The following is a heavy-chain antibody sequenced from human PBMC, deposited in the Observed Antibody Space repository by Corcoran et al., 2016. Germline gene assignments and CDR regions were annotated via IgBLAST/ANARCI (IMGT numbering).Heavy chain of an antibody. CDR2: IYYTGST. V-gene: IGHV4-59*08. D-gene: IGHD2-8*02. CDR3: ASGYWDNWFDP. Sequence: QVQLQESGPGLVKPSETLSLTCTVSGGSISSYYWGWIRQPPGKGLEWIGYIYYTGSTNYNPSLKSRVTISVDTSKNQFSLRLSSVTAADTAVYYCASGYWDNWFDPWGQGTLVTVSS. CDR1: GGSISSYY. J-gene: IGHJ5*02.